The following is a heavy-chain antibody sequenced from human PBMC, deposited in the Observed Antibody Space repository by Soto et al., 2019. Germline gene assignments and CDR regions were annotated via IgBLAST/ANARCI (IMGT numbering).Heavy chain of an antibody. V-gene: IGHV3-23*01. J-gene: IGHJ4*02. CDR2: ISAGGSNT. D-gene: IGHD6-6*01. CDR3: AKEYSTSFDY. CDR1: GFSFSNYA. Sequence: LRLSCAASGFSFSNYAMNWVRQAPGKGLEWVSAISAGGSNTNYADSVKGRFTISSDNSKNTLYLQMNGLRADDTAVYYCAKEYSTSFDYWGQGTPVTVSS.